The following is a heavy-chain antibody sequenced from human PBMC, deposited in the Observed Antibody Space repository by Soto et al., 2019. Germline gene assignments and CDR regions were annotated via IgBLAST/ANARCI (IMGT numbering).Heavy chain of an antibody. D-gene: IGHD3-3*01. CDR2: ISSSGSTI. CDR1: GFTFSDYY. CDR3: ARVHWTYYDFWSGYYDHYYYYYMDV. Sequence: GGSLRLSCAASGFTFSDYYMSWIRQAPGKGLEWVSYISSSGSTIYYADSVKGRFTISRDNAKNSLYLQMNSLRAEDTSVYYCARVHWTYYDFWSGYYDHYYYYYMDVWGKGTTVTVSS. J-gene: IGHJ6*03. V-gene: IGHV3-11*01.